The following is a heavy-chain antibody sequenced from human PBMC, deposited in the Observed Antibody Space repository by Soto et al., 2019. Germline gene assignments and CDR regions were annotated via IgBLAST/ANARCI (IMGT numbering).Heavy chain of an antibody. J-gene: IGHJ4*02. CDR2: IRSKANNYAT. CDR1: GFTFSDSA. D-gene: IGHD1-26*01. Sequence: VQLVESGGGLVQPGGSLKLSCAASGFTFSDSAMHWVRQASGKGLEWVGRIRSKANNYATVYAASVKGRFTISRDDSKNTAYLQMNSLKTEDTAVYFCARLWSEREPNFDHWGRGTLVTVSS. V-gene: IGHV3-73*02. CDR3: ARLWSEREPNFDH.